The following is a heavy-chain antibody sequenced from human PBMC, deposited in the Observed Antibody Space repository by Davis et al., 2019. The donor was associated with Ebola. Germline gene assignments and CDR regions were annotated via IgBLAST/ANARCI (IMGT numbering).Heavy chain of an antibody. CDR1: GFTFSSYG. CDR2: IWYDGTNK. J-gene: IGHJ4*02. CDR3: ARGPSTGNSFSY. Sequence: GESLKISCAASGFTFSSYGMHWVRQAPGKGLEWVAVIWYDGTNKYHADSVKGRFTISRDNSKNTLYLQMNSLRAEDTAVYYCARGPSTGNSFSYWGQGTLVTVSS. D-gene: IGHD6-13*01. V-gene: IGHV3-33*01.